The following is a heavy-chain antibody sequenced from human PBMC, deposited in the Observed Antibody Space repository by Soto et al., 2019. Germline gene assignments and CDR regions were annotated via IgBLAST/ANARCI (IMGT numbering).Heavy chain of an antibody. D-gene: IGHD3-10*01. J-gene: IGHJ4*02. Sequence: EVHLLESGGGLVQPGGSLRLSCAASGFTFSNYAMTWVRQAPGKGLEWVSGISGSGDYTYSADSVKGRFTISRDNSKNTLYLLMNSLRAEDTAGYYCAKGAYGSGSYDSWGQGTLVTVSS. CDR1: GFTFSNYA. V-gene: IGHV3-23*01. CDR2: ISGSGDYT. CDR3: AKGAYGSGSYDS.